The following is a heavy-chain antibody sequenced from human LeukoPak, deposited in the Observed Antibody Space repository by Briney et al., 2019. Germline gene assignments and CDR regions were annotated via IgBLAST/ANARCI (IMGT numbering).Heavy chain of an antibody. CDR1: GFTFSSYS. J-gene: IGHJ6*03. V-gene: IGHV3-21*01. Sequence: PGGSLRLSCAASGFTFSSYSMNWVRQAPGKGLEWVSSISTSSIYIYYADSVKGRFTISRDNAKKSLYLHMNSLRAEDTAVYYCARDPPILTGPYYYYMDVWGKGTTVTISS. D-gene: IGHD3-9*01. CDR3: ARDPPILTGPYYYYMDV. CDR2: ISTSSIYI.